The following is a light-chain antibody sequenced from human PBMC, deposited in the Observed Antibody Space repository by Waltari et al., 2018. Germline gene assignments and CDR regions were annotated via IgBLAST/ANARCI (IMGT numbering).Light chain of an antibody. Sequence: DVVMTQSPLSLPVTLGQPATISCRSSQSLVHSDGKTYLNWFQQGPGQSPRRLIYKVFNRDSGVPDRFSGSGSGTDFTLKISRVEAEDVGTYYCMQATQWPLTFGQGTKVEIK. J-gene: IGKJ1*01. V-gene: IGKV2-30*02. CDR1: QSLVHSDGKTY. CDR2: KVF. CDR3: MQATQWPLT.